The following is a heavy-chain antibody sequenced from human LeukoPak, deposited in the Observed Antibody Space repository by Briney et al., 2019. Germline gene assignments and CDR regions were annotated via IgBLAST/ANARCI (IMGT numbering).Heavy chain of an antibody. CDR1: GFTFSHFW. J-gene: IGHJ4*02. D-gene: IGHD3-16*02. Sequence: GGSLRLSCAASGFTFSHFWMSWVRQAPGKGLEWVANIKQDGSEKHYVDSVKGRFTISRDNAKNSLYLQMNSLRAEDTAVYYCARDRGPKLGGVIGYWGQGTLVTVSS. CDR3: ARDRGPKLGGVIGY. V-gene: IGHV3-7*03. CDR2: IKQDGSEK.